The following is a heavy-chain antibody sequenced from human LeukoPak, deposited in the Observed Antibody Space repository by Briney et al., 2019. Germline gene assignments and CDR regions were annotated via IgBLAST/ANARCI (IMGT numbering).Heavy chain of an antibody. Sequence: GGSLRLSCAASGFTFSSYAMSWVRQAPGKGLEWVSAISGSGGSTYYADSVKGRFTISRDNSKNTLYLQMNSPRAEDTAVYYCAKDLHYGSGSPWGQGTLVTVSS. J-gene: IGHJ5*02. CDR1: GFTFSSYA. D-gene: IGHD3-10*01. CDR2: ISGSGGST. CDR3: AKDLHYGSGSP. V-gene: IGHV3-23*01.